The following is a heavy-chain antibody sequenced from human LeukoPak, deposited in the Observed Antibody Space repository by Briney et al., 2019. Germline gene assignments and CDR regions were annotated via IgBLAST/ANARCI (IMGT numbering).Heavy chain of an antibody. CDR3: ARRDYYGSGSPDF. J-gene: IGHJ4*02. D-gene: IGHD3-10*01. V-gene: IGHV3-20*04. CDR1: GFTFHVFA. CDR2: IKWNGDRT. Sequence: GGSLRLSRAASGFTFHVFAMSWVRQSPGKGLDWVTDIKWNGDRTGYAGSVKGRFTISRDNAKKSLYLQMYSLRVEDTAVYYCARRDYYGSGSPDFWGQGTLVTVSS.